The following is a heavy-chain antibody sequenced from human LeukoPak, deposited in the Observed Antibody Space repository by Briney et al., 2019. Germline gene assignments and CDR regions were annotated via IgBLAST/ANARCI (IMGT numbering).Heavy chain of an antibody. V-gene: IGHV4-34*01. D-gene: IGHD6-19*01. CDR2: INHSGST. CDR3: VRGLLQWLAHDY. CDR1: GGSFSGYY. Sequence: SETLSLTCAVYGGSFSGYYWSWIRQPPGKGLEWIGEINHSGSTNYNPSLKSRVTISVDTSKNQFSLKLSSVTAADTAVYYCVRGLLQWLAHDYWGQGTLVTVSS. J-gene: IGHJ4*02.